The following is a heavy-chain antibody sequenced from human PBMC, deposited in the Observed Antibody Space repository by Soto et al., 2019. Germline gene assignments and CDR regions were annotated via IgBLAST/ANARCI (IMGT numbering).Heavy chain of an antibody. Sequence: VQLVESGGGVVQPGRSLRLSCAASGFTFSDYAMHWVRKAPGKGLEWVAVVSHDGRNTHYADSVKGRFTISRDSSKNTVSLEMTSLRAEDTAVYYCAKGGRQWLITSDFNYWGQGALVTVSS. CDR3: AKGGRQWLITSDFNY. V-gene: IGHV3-30*18. CDR1: GFTFSDYA. J-gene: IGHJ4*02. CDR2: VSHDGRNT. D-gene: IGHD6-19*01.